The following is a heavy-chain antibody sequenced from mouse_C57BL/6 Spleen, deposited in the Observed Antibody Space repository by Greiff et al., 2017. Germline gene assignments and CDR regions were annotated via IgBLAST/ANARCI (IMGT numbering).Heavy chain of an antibody. CDR2: INPNNGGT. Sequence: VQLQQSGPELVKPGASVKISCKASGYTFTDYYMNWVKQSHGKSLEWIGDINPNNGGTSYNQKFKGKDTLTVDKSSSTAYMELLSLTSEDSAVYYCARLLRDWYFDVWGTGTTVTVSS. V-gene: IGHV1-26*01. D-gene: IGHD1-1*01. J-gene: IGHJ1*03. CDR3: ARLLRDWYFDV. CDR1: GYTFTDYY.